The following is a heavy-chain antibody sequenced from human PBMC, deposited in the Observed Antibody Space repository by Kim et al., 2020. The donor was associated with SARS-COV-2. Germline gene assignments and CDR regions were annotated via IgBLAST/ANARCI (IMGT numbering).Heavy chain of an antibody. Sequence: ASVKVSCKASGYTFTGYYIHWVRQAPGQGLEWMGRINPNNGGTNFAQKFQGRVTMTRDTSITTAYMELSRLRSDDTAVYFCATARGYCSGDTCYSAVHAVDCWGQGTLVTVS. CDR3: ATARGYCSGDTCYSAVHAVDC. CDR1: GYTFTGYY. D-gene: IGHD2-15*01. J-gene: IGHJ4*02. V-gene: IGHV1-2*06. CDR2: INPNNGGT.